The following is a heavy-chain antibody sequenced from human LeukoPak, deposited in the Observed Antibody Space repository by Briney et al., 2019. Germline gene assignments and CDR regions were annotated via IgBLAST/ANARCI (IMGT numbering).Heavy chain of an antibody. CDR2: ISSSSSYI. V-gene: IGHV3-21*01. J-gene: IGHJ1*01. D-gene: IGHD3-22*01. CDR1: GFTFSSYG. Sequence: GGSLRLSCAASGFTFSSYGMSWVRQAPGKGLEWVSAISSSSSYIYYADSVKGRFTISRDNAKNSLYLQMNSLRAEDTAVYYCARDSYYYDSSGCYRYEYFQHWGQGTLVTVSS. CDR3: ARDSYYYDSSGCYRYEYFQH.